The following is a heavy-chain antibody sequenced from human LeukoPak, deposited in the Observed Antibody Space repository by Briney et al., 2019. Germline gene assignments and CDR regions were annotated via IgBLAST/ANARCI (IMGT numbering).Heavy chain of an antibody. CDR1: GDSASRNIGA. J-gene: IGHJ4*02. CDR3: ARDVATSGWYTFDY. CDR2: TYYRSKWYN. D-gene: IGHD6-19*01. Sequence: SQTLSVTSAISGDSASRNIGASNSIRQSPSRGLEWLGRTYYRSKWYNEYAVSMRGRMTINADTSKNQFSLQLNSVTPEDTAIYYCARDVATSGWYTFDYWGQGTLVTVSS. V-gene: IGHV6-1*01.